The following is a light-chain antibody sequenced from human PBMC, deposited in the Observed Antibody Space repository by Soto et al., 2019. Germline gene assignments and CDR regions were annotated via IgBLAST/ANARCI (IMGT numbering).Light chain of an antibody. J-gene: IGKJ5*01. CDR2: LAS. CDR1: LSLLHPNGNTF. CDR3: MQSTQLPPT. Sequence: DVVLTQSPVTLAVTPGEPASISCRSSLSLLHPNGNTFLHWYFQKPGQSPQLLIYLASKRASGVPDRFSGSGSGTDYTLEISRVETDDVGIYYCMQSTQLPPTFGQGTRLEIK. V-gene: IGKV2-28*01.